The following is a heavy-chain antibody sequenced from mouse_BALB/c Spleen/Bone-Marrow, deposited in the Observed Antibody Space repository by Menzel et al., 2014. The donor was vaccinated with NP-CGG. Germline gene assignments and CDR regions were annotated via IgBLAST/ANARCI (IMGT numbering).Heavy chain of an antibody. V-gene: IGHV1-69*02. D-gene: IGHD1-1*01. Sequence: VKLMESGAELVRPGASVKLSCKASGYTFTSYWINWVKQRPGQGLEWIGNIYPSDSYTNYNQKFKDKATLTVDKSSXTAYMQLSSPTSEDSAVYYCTRSYGSSYEYYFDYWGQGTTLTVAS. J-gene: IGHJ2*01. CDR2: IYPSDSYT. CDR3: TRSYGSSYEYYFDY. CDR1: GYTFTSYW.